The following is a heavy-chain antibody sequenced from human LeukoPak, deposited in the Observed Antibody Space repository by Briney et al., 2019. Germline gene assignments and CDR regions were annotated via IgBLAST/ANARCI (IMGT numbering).Heavy chain of an antibody. CDR1: GGSISSSSYY. CDR3: ARDAYGDSRFAH. Sequence: SETLSLTCTVSGGSISSSSYYWGWIRQPPGKGLEWIGSIYYSGSTYYNPSLKSRVTISVDTSKNQFSLKLSSVTAADTAVYYCARDAYGDSRFAHWGQGTLVTVSS. CDR2: IYYSGST. D-gene: IGHD4-17*01. V-gene: IGHV4-39*07. J-gene: IGHJ4*02.